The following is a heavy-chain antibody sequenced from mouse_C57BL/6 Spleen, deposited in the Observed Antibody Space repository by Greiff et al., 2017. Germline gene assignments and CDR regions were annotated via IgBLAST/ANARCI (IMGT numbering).Heavy chain of an antibody. V-gene: IGHV1-42*01. D-gene: IGHD1-1*01. CDR1: GYSFTGYY. CDR3: ARYYYYGSDWYFDV. J-gene: IGHJ1*03. CDR2: INPSTGGT. Sequence: EVQLQQSGPELVKPGASVKISCKASGYSFTGYYMNWVKQSPEKSLEWIGEINPSTGGTTYNQKFKAKATLTVDKSSSTAYMQLKSLTSEDSAVYYCARYYYYGSDWYFDVWGTGTTVTVSS.